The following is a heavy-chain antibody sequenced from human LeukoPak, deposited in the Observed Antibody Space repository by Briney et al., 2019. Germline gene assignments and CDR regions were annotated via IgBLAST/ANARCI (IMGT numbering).Heavy chain of an antibody. Sequence: PSQTRSLTCTVSGGSISSGGYYWSWIRQHPGKGLEWIGYIYYSGSTYYNPSLKSRVTISVDTSKNQFSLKLSSVTAADTAVYYCARGGSYVYYYYYMDVWGKGTTVTVSS. CDR3: ARGGSYVYYYYYMDV. CDR1: GGSISSGGYY. D-gene: IGHD1-26*01. J-gene: IGHJ6*03. V-gene: IGHV4-31*03. CDR2: IYYSGST.